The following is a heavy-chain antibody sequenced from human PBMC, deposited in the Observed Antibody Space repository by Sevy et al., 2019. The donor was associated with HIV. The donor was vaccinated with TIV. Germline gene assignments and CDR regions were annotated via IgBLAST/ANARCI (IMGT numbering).Heavy chain of an antibody. J-gene: IGHJ4*02. Sequence: GGSLRLSCAASGFTFSNYALHWVRQAPGKGLEWVAVISYDGNYQYYADPVRGRFTISRDSSKNTLYLQMNSLRVEDTDVYYCARGSSGSYLRRWGNFDYWGQGTQVTVSS. CDR3: ARGSSGSYLRRWGNFDY. CDR2: ISYDGNYQ. CDR1: GFTFSNYA. D-gene: IGHD1-26*01. V-gene: IGHV3-30-3*01.